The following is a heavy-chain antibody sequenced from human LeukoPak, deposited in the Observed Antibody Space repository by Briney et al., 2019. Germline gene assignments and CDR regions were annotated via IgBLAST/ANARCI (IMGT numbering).Heavy chain of an antibody. CDR1: GFTFSSYA. CDR2: ISSNGGST. J-gene: IGHJ4*02. CDR3: ARANGYNLYIDY. D-gene: IGHD5-24*01. Sequence: GGSLRLSCAASGFTFSSYAMHWVRQAPGKGLGYVSAISSNGGSTYYANSVKGRFTISRDNSKNTLYLQMGSLRAEDMAVYYCARANGYNLYIDYWGQGTLVTVSS. V-gene: IGHV3-64*01.